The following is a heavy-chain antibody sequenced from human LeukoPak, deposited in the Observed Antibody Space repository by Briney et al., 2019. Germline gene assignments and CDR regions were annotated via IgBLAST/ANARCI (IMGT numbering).Heavy chain of an antibody. V-gene: IGHV3-33*08. CDR3: AREASSGWYEY. D-gene: IGHD6-19*01. Sequence: GGSLRLSCAASGFTFSSYGMHWVRQAPGKGLEWVAVIWYDGSNKYYADSVKGRFTISRDNSKNTLYLQMTSLRAEDTAVYYCAREASSGWYEYWGQGTLVTVSS. J-gene: IGHJ4*02. CDR1: GFTFSSYG. CDR2: IWYDGSNK.